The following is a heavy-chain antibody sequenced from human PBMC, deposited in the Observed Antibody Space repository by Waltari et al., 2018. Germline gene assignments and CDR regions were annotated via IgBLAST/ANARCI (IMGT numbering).Heavy chain of an antibody. V-gene: IGHV1-69*13. CDR3: AVGGHYDSSGYYYYWFDP. Sequence: QVQLVQSGAEVKKPGSSVKVSCKASGGPFSSYAISWVRQSPGQGLEWMGRIIPIFGTANYAQKFQGRVTITADKSTSTAYMELSSLRSEDTAVYYCAVGGHYDSSGYYYYWFDPWGQGTLVTVSS. J-gene: IGHJ5*02. D-gene: IGHD3-22*01. CDR2: IIPIFGTA. CDR1: GGPFSSYA.